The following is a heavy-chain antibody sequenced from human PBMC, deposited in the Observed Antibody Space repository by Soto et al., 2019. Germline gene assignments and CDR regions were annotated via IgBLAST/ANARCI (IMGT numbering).Heavy chain of an antibody. V-gene: IGHV3-15*01. J-gene: IGHJ6*02. D-gene: IGHD1-1*01. CDR1: GFTFSNAW. Sequence: EVQLVESGGGLVKPGGSLRLSCAASGFTFSNAWMSWVRQAPGKGLEWVGRIKSKTDGGTTDYAAPVKGRFTISRDDSKNTLYLQMNSLRAEDTAVYYCAREGTAGPPLYYYYGMDVWGQGTTVTVSS. CDR3: AREGTAGPPLYYYYGMDV. CDR2: IKSKTDGGTT.